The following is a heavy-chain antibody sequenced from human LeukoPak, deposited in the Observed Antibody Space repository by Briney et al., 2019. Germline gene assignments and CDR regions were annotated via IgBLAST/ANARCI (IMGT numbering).Heavy chain of an antibody. CDR3: AKSDWYVGDNWFDP. CDR1: GFTFSSYS. D-gene: IGHD3-9*01. Sequence: GGSLRLSCAASGFTFSSYSMNWVRQAPGKGLEWVSYISSSSSTIYYADSVKGRFTISRDNSKNTLYLQMNSLRAEDTAVYYCAKSDWYVGDNWFDPWGQGTLVTVSS. J-gene: IGHJ5*02. V-gene: IGHV3-48*01. CDR2: ISSSSSTI.